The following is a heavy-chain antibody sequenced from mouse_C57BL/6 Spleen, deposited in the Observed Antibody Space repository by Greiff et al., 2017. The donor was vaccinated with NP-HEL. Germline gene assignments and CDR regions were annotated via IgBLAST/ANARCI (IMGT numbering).Heavy chain of an antibody. J-gene: IGHJ3*01. Sequence: QVQLQQPGAELVKPGASVKLSCKASGYTFTSYWMHWVKQRPGQGLEWIGMIHPNSGSTNYNEKFKSKATLTVDKSSSTAYMQLSSLTSEDSAVYYCARNYDYDGAWFAYWGHGTLVTVSA. CDR3: ARNYDYDGAWFAY. CDR1: GYTFTSYW. V-gene: IGHV1-64*01. D-gene: IGHD2-4*01. CDR2: IHPNSGST.